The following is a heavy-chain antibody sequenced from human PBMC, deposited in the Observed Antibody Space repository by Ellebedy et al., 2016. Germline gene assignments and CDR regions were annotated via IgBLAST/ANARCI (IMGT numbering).Heavy chain of an antibody. CDR1: GYTFTSYG. V-gene: IGHV1-18*01. CDR3: ARGADFDWLSWFDP. D-gene: IGHD3-9*01. CDR2: INAANGNT. J-gene: IGHJ5*02. Sequence: ASVKVSCKASGYTFTSYGISWVRQAPGQGLEWMGWINAANGNTKYSQKFQGRVTITRDTSASTAYMELSSLRSEDTAVYYCARGADFDWLSWFDPWGQGTLVTVSS.